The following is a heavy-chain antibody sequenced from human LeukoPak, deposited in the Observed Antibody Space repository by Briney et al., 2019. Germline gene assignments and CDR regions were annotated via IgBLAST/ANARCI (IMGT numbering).Heavy chain of an antibody. Sequence: SETLSLTCTVSGGSISSYYWSWIRQPPGKGLEWIGYIYSGGSTNYNPSLKSRVTISVDTSKNQFSLKLSSVTAADTAVYYCARRRGAHTANALDIWGQGTMVTVSS. CDR3: ARRRGAHTANALDI. V-gene: IGHV4-59*08. D-gene: IGHD3-10*01. CDR2: IYSGGST. CDR1: GGSISSYY. J-gene: IGHJ3*02.